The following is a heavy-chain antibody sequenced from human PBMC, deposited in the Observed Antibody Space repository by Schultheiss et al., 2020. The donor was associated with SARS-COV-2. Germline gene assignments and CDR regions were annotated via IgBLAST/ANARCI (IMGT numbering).Heavy chain of an antibody. V-gene: IGHV3-48*04. CDR1: GFTFSSYS. CDR2: ISSSGSTI. CDR3: AKDVPDIVGDDYFDY. Sequence: GESLKISCAASGFTFSSYSMNWVRQAPGKGLEWVSYISSSGSTIYYADSVKGRFTISRDNAKNSLYLQMNSLRAEDTAVYYCAKDVPDIVGDDYFDYWGQGTLVTVSS. J-gene: IGHJ4*02. D-gene: IGHD1-26*01.